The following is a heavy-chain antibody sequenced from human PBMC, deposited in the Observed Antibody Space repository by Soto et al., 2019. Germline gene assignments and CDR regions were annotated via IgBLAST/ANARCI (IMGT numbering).Heavy chain of an antibody. CDR2: IIPIFGTA. CDR1: GGTFSSYA. Sequence: SVKVSCKASGGTFSSYAISRVRQAPGQGLEWMGGIIPIFGTANYAQKFQGRVTITADESTSTAYMELSSLRSEDTAVYYCARRTQLSYYYYYGMDVWGQGTTVTVSS. V-gene: IGHV1-69*13. J-gene: IGHJ6*02. D-gene: IGHD5-18*01. CDR3: ARRTQLSYYYYYGMDV.